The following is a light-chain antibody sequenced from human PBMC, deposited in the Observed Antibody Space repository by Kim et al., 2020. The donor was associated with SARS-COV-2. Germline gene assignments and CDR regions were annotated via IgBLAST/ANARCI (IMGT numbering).Light chain of an antibody. Sequence: GERATHSCRASQSVNINLAWYQQKPGQAPKLRSYGASTRATGIPARFSGSGSGTEFTLTITSLQSEDFAVYYCHQYNDWPPRTLTFGPGTKVDIK. V-gene: IGKV3D-15*01. J-gene: IGKJ3*01. CDR1: QSVNIN. CDR3: HQYNDWPPRTLT. CDR2: GAS.